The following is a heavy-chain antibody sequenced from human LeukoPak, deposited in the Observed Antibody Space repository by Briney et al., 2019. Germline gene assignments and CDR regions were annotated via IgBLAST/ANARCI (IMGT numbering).Heavy chain of an antibody. J-gene: IGHJ6*04. Sequence: GASVKVSCKASGFTFTSSAVQWVRQARGQRLEWIGWIVVGSGNTNYAQKFQERVTFTRDMSTSTAYMELGSLRSEDTAVYYCAADYDYYGSGSYYGNYYYGMDVWGKGTTVTVSS. CDR1: GFTFTSSA. V-gene: IGHV1-58*01. D-gene: IGHD3-10*01. CDR2: IVVGSGNT. CDR3: AADYDYYGSGSYYGNYYYGMDV.